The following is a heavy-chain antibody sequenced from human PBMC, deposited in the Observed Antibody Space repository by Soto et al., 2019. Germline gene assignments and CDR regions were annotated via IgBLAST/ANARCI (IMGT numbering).Heavy chain of an antibody. D-gene: IGHD3-3*01. J-gene: IGHJ6*02. V-gene: IGHV4-61*01. CDR3: ARDFAYGMDV. CDR1: GGSFKSGSYS. Sequence: SETLSLTCTVSGGSFKSGSYSWSWIRQPPGKGLEWIGYVYHTGRTSYNPSLKSRVSISMDTSKNQFSLNPDSVTAADTAVYFCARDFAYGMDVWGQGTTVTVSS. CDR2: VYHTGRT.